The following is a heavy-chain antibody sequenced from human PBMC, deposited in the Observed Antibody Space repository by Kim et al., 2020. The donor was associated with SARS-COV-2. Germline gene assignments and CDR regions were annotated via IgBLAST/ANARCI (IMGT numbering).Heavy chain of an antibody. CDR2: GSNN. Sequence: GSNNSYAESVQCRFTSSRANSNNTLYLQMNRLRAEDTAVYYCARDVPDYWGQGTLVTVSS. CDR3: ARDVPDY. D-gene: IGHD2-2*01. J-gene: IGHJ4*02. V-gene: IGHV3-30-3*01.